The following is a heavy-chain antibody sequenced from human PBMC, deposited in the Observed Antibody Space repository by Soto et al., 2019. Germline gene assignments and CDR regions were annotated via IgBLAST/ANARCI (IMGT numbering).Heavy chain of an antibody. Sequence: EVQLSHSGGGLVQRGGSLRLSCEGSGCTFGDYGINWVRQAPRKGLEWVSGISGSGNQIDYSDSVEGRFTVSRDNSKNTVFLQMNGLSAGDTAVYFCAKNQDWNRPDPGAFDVWGQGTMVTVSS. J-gene: IGHJ3*01. D-gene: IGHD1-1*01. CDR2: ISGSGNQI. CDR1: GCTFGDYG. V-gene: IGHV3-23*01. CDR3: AKNQDWNRPDPGAFDV.